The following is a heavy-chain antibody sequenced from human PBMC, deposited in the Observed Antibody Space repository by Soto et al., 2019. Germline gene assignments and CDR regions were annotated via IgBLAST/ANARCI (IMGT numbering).Heavy chain of an antibody. V-gene: IGHV4-31*03. CDR1: CYSISCGIYY. J-gene: IGHJ5*02. Sequence: PSETLYLTCPVSCYSISCGIYYASWICQHPGKGLEWIGYIYYTGSTYYNPSLKSRLTMSVDTSKNHFSLKLSSVTAADTAVYYCARAGYQPNYNWFDPWGQGTLVTVS. D-gene: IGHD3-9*01. CDR2: IYYTGST. CDR3: ARAGYQPNYNWFDP.